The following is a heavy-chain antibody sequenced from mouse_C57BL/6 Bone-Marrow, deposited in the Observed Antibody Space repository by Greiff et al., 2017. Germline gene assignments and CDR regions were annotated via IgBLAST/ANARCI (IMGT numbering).Heavy chain of an antibody. J-gene: IGHJ2*01. Sequence: QVQLQQPGAELVKPGASVTMSCKASGYTFPSYWLTWVKQRPGQGLEWIGDIYPGSGSTNYNEKFKSKATLTVDTSSSTAYLQLSSLTSEDSTVYYCARDDYDGGYCDYWGQGTTLTVSS. CDR3: ARDDYDGGYCDY. V-gene: IGHV1-55*01. CDR1: GYTFPSYW. CDR2: IYPGSGST. D-gene: IGHD2-4*01.